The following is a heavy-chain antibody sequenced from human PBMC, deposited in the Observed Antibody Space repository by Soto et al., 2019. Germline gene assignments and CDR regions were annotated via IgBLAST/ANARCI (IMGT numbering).Heavy chain of an antibody. D-gene: IGHD2-8*01. CDR3: ARCLHCSNGGRFDP. CDR1: GGSFSGYY. J-gene: IGHJ5*02. Sequence: SETLSLTCAVYGGSFSGYYWSWIRQPPGKGLEWIGEINHSGSTTYNPSLQNRVTISVDNSKNHLSLTLTSVTAADTAVYYCARCLHCSNGGRFDPWGQGALVTVSS. CDR2: INHSGST. V-gene: IGHV4-34*01.